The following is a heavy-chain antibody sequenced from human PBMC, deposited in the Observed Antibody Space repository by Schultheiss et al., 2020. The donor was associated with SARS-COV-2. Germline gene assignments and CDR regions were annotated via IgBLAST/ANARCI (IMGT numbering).Heavy chain of an antibody. CDR3: ARGGRGYGYYYYYAMDV. V-gene: IGHV4-31*01. Sequence: SETLSLTCTVSGGSISSGGYYWSWIRQHPGKGLEWIGYIYYSGSTYYNPSLESQVRILVDTSKNQFSLKLTSVTAADTAVYYCARGGRGYGYYYYYAMDVWGQGTTVTVSS. D-gene: IGHD5-18*01. CDR1: GGSISSGGYY. J-gene: IGHJ6*02. CDR2: IYYSGST.